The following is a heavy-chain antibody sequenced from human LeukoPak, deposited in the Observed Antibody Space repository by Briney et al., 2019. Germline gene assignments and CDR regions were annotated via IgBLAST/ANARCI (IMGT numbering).Heavy chain of an antibody. CDR1: GYTLTELS. D-gene: IGHD7-27*01. V-gene: IGHV1-24*01. CDR3: ARGVNWGSKEDNWFDP. CDR2: FDPEDGET. J-gene: IGHJ5*02. Sequence: ASVKVSCKVSGYTLTELSMHWVRQAPGKGLEWMGGFDPEDGETIYAQKFQGRVTMTEDTSTDTAYMELSSLRSEDTAVYYCARGVNWGSKEDNWFDPWGQGTLVTVSS.